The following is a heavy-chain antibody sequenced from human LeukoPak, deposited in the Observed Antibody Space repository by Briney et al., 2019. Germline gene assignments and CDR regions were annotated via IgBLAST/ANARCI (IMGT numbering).Heavy chain of an antibody. CDR2: IYGSGSA. J-gene: IGHJ3*02. Sequence: SETLSLTCTVSGGSISSYYWSWIRQPAGKGLEWIGRIYGSGSANYNPSLKSRVTMSLDTSKNQYSLKLRSVTAADTAVYYCARDQAGIAAAGADAFDIWGQGTMVTVSS. D-gene: IGHD6-13*01. CDR3: ARDQAGIAAAGADAFDI. V-gene: IGHV4-4*07. CDR1: GGSISSYY.